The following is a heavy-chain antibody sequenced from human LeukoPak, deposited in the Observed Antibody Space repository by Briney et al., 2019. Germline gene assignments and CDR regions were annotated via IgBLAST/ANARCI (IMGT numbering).Heavy chain of an antibody. J-gene: IGHJ6*02. V-gene: IGHV3-30*04. CDR2: ISYDGSNK. CDR1: GFTFSSYA. CDR3: ARDLRGCSSTSCYWYYYYYYGMDV. Sequence: GRSLRLSCAASGFTFSSYAMHWVRQAPGKGLEWEAVISYDGSNKYYADSVKGRFTISRDNSKNTLYLQMNSLRAEDTAVYYCARDLRGCSSTSCYWYYYYYYGMDVWGQGTTVTVSS. D-gene: IGHD2-2*01.